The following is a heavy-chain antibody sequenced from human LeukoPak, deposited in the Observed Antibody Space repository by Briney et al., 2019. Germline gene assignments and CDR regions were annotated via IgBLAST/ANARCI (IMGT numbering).Heavy chain of an antibody. CDR1: GFAFSTDT. V-gene: IGHV3-21*06. CDR3: LRGDSRDF. D-gene: IGHD3-22*01. CDR2: INSGGSTT. Sequence: GGPLGLSCAACGFAFSTDTMNWTRQAPGKGLQWVASINSGGSTTHYADSVKGRFTISRDNAQNVLYLQMNGLRADDAAVYYCLRGDSRDFWGQGTLVTVSS. J-gene: IGHJ4*02.